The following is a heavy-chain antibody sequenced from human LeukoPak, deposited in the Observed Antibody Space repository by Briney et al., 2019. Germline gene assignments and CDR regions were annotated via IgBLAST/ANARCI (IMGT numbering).Heavy chain of an antibody. CDR2: MNPNSGNT. D-gene: IGHD2-2*01. CDR1: GGTFSSYA. V-gene: IGHV1-8*03. CDR3: ARGLVGLRKKVVPAATQHNWFDP. J-gene: IGHJ5*02. Sequence: ASVKVCCKASGGTFSSYAISWVRQATGQGLEWMGWMNPNSGNTGYAQKFQGRVTITRNTSISTAYMELSSLRSEDTAVYYCARGLVGLRKKVVPAATQHNWFDPWGQGTLVTVSS.